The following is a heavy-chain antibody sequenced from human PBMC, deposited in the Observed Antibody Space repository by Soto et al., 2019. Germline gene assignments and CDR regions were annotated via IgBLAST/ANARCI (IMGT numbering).Heavy chain of an antibody. Sequence: ASVKVSCKASGYTFTSYYMHWVRQAPGQGLEWMGIINPSGGSTSYAQKNQGRVTMTRDTSTSTVYMELSSLRSEDTAVYYCASIDYYDKGAFDIWGQGTMVTVSS. V-gene: IGHV1-46*01. CDR2: INPSGGST. CDR3: ASIDYYDKGAFDI. J-gene: IGHJ3*02. D-gene: IGHD3-22*01. CDR1: GYTFTSYY.